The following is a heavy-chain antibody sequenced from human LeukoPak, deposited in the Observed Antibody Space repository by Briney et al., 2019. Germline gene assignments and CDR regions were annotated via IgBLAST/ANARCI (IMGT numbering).Heavy chain of an antibody. V-gene: IGHV3-23*01. CDR2: ISAHSGGI. Sequence: GSLRLSCAASGFTFTVYAMHWVRQTPGKGLEWVSCISAHSGGIYYADSVKGRFTISRDNSKNTLYLQMNTLRAEDTALYYCAKDSANWGRHYDNWGQGTLVTVSS. D-gene: IGHD7-27*01. J-gene: IGHJ4*02. CDR1: GFTFTVYA. CDR3: AKDSANWGRHYDN.